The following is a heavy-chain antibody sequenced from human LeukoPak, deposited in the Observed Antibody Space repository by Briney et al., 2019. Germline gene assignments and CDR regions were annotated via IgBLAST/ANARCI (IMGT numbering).Heavy chain of an antibody. V-gene: IGHV1-24*01. CDR3: ATGTIYCSSCSGDY. D-gene: IGHD2-2*01. CDR1: GYSLTELS. Sequence: GALVKVSCKVSGYSLTELSMHWVRQAPGKGLEWMGGFDPDDGETPLFAQKFQGRVSMTEDTSTDTAYMELSSLSSEDTAVYYCATGTIYCSSCSGDYWGQGTLVTVSS. J-gene: IGHJ4*02. CDR2: FDPDDGET.